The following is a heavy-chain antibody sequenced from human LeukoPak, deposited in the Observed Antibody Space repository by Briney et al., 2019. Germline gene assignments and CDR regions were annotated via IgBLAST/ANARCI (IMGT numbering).Heavy chain of an antibody. CDR2: IYTSGST. D-gene: IGHD3-10*01. CDR1: GGSISSGSYY. J-gene: IGHJ6*03. V-gene: IGHV4-61*02. Sequence: PSQTLSLTCTVSGGSISSGSYYWSWIRQPAGKGLEWIGRIYTSGSTNYNPSLKSRVTISVDTSKNQFSLKLSSVTAADTAVYYCARGSMVRGVISTYYYYYMDVWGKGTTVTIS. CDR3: ARGSMVRGVISTYYYYYMDV.